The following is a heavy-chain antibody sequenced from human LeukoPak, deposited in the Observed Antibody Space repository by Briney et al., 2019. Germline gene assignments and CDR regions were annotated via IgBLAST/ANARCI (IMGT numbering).Heavy chain of an antibody. D-gene: IGHD3-22*01. V-gene: IGHV3-23*01. CDR2: ISGSGGST. Sequence: GGSLSLSCAASGFTFSSYAMSWVRQAPGKGLEWVSAISGSGGSTYYADSVKGRFTISRDNFKNTLYLQMNSLRAEDTAVYYCVKPMTDYDSSGYYPFYYWGQGTLVTVSS. J-gene: IGHJ4*02. CDR1: GFTFSSYA. CDR3: VKPMTDYDSSGYYPFYY.